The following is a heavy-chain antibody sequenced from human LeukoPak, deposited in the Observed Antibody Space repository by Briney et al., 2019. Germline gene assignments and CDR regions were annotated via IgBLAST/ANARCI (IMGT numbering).Heavy chain of an antibody. CDR2: ISAHNGNT. CDR1: GYTFTGYY. D-gene: IGHD3-10*01. CDR3: ARGFRRVTMVRGVINPNRSYYYMDV. Sequence: ASVKVSCKASGYTFTGYYMHWVRQAPGQGLEWMGWISAHNGNTNYAQKLQGRVTMTTDTSTSTAYMELRSLRSDDTAVYYCARGFRRVTMVRGVINPNRSYYYMDVWGKGTTVTVSS. J-gene: IGHJ6*03. V-gene: IGHV1-18*04.